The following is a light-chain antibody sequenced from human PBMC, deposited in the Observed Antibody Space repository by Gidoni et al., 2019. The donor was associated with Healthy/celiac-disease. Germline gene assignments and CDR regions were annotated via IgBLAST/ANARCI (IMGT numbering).Light chain of an antibody. CDR3: QQYYSFPYT. CDR2: AAS. J-gene: IGKJ2*01. V-gene: IGKV1D-8*01. CDR1: QSIRSY. Sequence: IQLHQPPSSLSASVGDRVTISCRTSQSIRSYLTWYQQKPGKAPELLIYAASTLQSGVPSRFSGSGSGTDFTLTISCLQSEDFATYYCQQYYSFPYTFGQGTKLEIK.